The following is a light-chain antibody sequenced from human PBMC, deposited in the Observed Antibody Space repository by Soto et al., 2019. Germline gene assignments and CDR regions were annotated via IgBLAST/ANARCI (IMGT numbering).Light chain of an antibody. CDR3: HQRNK. CDR1: QSVSGS. Sequence: EIVLTQSPAILSLSPGEKATLSCRASQSVSGSLGWYQQKPGQAPRLIIYDASVRATGIPARFSGSRSGTDFTLTISSLEPEDFGVYFCHQRNKFGQGTRLEIK. V-gene: IGKV3-11*01. CDR2: DAS. J-gene: IGKJ5*01.